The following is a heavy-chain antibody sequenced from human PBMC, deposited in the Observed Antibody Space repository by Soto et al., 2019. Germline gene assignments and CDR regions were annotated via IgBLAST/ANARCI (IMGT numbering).Heavy chain of an antibody. V-gene: IGHV3-21*01. CDR3: ARPMYSSSWNDDAFDI. CDR1: GFTFSSYS. D-gene: IGHD6-13*01. Sequence: GGSLRLSCAASGFTFSSYSMNWVRQAPGRGLEWVSSISSSSYIYYADSVKGRFTISRDNAKNSLYLQMNSLRAEDTAVYYCARPMYSSSWNDDAFDIWGQGTMVTVSS. J-gene: IGHJ3*02. CDR2: ISSSSYI.